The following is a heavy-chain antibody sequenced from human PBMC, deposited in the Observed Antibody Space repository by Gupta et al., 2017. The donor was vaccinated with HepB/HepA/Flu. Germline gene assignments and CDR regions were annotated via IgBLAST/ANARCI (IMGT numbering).Heavy chain of an antibody. J-gene: IGHJ6*03. CDR2: INHSGST. CDR1: GGSFSGYY. Sequence: QVQLQQWGAGLLKPSETLSLTCAVYGGSFSGYYWSWIRQPPGKGLEWIGEINHSGSTNYNPSLKSRVTISVDTSKNQFSLKMSSVTAADTAVYYGARGGYYYYMDVGCKGTTVTVSS. CDR3: ARGGYYYYMDV. V-gene: IGHV4-34*01.